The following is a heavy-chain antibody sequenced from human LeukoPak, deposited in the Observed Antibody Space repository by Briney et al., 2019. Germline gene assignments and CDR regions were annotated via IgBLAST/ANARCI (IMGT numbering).Heavy chain of an antibody. D-gene: IGHD2/OR15-2a*01. V-gene: IGHV4-39*01. CDR2: IYYSGST. J-gene: IGHJ5*02. CDR1: GGSISSSSYY. Sequence: SETLSLTCTVSGGSISSSSYYWGWIRHPPGKGLEWIGSIYYSGSTYYNPSLKSRVTISVDTSKNQFSLKLSSVTAADTAVYYCARHRAPTVIVWFDPWGQGTLVTVSS. CDR3: ARHRAPTVIVWFDP.